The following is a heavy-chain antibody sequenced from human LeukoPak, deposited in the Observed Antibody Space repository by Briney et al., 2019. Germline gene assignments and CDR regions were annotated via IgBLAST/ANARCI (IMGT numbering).Heavy chain of an antibody. Sequence: ASVKVSCKASGYIFTSYYMHWVRQAPGQGLEWMGIINPSGGSTSYAQKFQGRVTMTRDTSTSTVYMELSSLRSEDTAVYYCARDMSPDIVATTFDYWGQGTLVTVSS. D-gene: IGHD5-12*01. CDR2: INPSGGST. V-gene: IGHV1-46*01. CDR1: GYIFTSYY. CDR3: ARDMSPDIVATTFDY. J-gene: IGHJ4*02.